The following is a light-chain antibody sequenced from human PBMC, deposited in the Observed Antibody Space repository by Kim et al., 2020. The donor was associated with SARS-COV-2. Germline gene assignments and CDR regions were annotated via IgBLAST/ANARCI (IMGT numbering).Light chain of an antibody. V-gene: IGKV3-15*01. CDR1: QSVSSN. CDR3: QQYNNWPLT. J-gene: IGKJ4*01. Sequence: EIVMTQSPATLSVSPGERATLSCRASQSVSSNLAWYQQKPGQAPGLLIYGASTRATGIQARFSGSGSGTEFTLTISSLQSEDFAVYYCQQYNNWPLTFGGGTKVDIK. CDR2: GAS.